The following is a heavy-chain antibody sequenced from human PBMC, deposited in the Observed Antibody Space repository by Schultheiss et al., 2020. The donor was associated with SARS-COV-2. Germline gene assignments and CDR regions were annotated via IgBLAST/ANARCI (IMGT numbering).Heavy chain of an antibody. J-gene: IGHJ2*01. CDR2: IIPIFGT. Sequence: SVKVSCKASGGTFSSYAISWVRQAPGQGLEWMGGIIPIFGTNYAQKFQGRVTITADESTSTAYMELSSLRSEDTAVYYCARDRYDFWSGYVSYWYFDLWGRGTLVTVSS. V-gene: IGHV1-69*13. CDR1: GGTFSSYA. CDR3: ARDRYDFWSGYVSYWYFDL. D-gene: IGHD3-3*01.